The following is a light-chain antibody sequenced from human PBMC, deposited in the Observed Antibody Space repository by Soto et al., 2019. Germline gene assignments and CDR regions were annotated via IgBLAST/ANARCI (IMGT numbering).Light chain of an antibody. CDR1: ENVATNY. CDR3: QQYAISPWT. J-gene: IGKJ1*01. V-gene: IGKV3-20*01. Sequence: IVLTQSPGTLSLSPGERATLSCRASENVATNYLAWYQQKPGRAPRLLIFDASNRAADIPDRFSGSGSGTDFTLIISRLEPEDFAVYHCQQYAISPWTFGQGTKLEVK. CDR2: DAS.